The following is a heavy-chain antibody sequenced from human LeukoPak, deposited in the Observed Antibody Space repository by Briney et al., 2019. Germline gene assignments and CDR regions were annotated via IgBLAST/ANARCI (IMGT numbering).Heavy chain of an antibody. D-gene: IGHD3-10*01. CDR1: GFNFSAFS. J-gene: IGHJ4*02. CDR3: ARAAYMVRGVIITPPFDY. V-gene: IGHV3-21*01. CDR2: ISLSGRFI. Sequence: GGSLRLSCGASGFNFSAFSMSWVRQAPGKGLEWVASISLSGRFIYYADSLKGRFTISRDNAKNSVHLQVNSLRAEDTAVYYCARAAYMVRGVIITPPFDYWGQGALVTVSS.